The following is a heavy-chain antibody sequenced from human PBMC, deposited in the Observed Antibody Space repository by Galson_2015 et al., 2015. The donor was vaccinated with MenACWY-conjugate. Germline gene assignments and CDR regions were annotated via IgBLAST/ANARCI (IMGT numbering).Heavy chain of an antibody. CDR2: FSSNGHST. D-gene: IGHD6-19*01. V-gene: IGHV3-23*01. Sequence: SLRLSCAASGFTFSSSAMTWVRQAAGKGLEWVSVFSSNGHSTNYADSVKGRFTISRDNSKNTLYLQMNNRRAEETALYYCAKVSPGGWYWDYWGQGTLVTVSP. CDR3: AKVSPGGWYWDY. CDR1: GFTFSSSA. J-gene: IGHJ4*02.